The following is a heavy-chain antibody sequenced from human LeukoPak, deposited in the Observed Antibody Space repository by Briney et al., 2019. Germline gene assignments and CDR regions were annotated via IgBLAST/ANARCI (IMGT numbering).Heavy chain of an antibody. V-gene: IGHV1-24*01. J-gene: IGHJ4*02. CDR3: ATDRGRDFDY. CDR1: GFIFTSFY. CDR2: FDPEDGET. D-gene: IGHD3-16*01. Sequence: ASVKVSCKASGFIFTSFYIHWVRQAPGQGLEWMGGFDPEDGETIYAQKFQGRVTMTEDTSTDTAYMELSSLRSEDTAVYYCATDRGRDFDYWGQGTLVTVSS.